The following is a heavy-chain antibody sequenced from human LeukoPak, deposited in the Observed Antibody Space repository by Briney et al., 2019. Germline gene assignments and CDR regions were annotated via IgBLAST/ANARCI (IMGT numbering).Heavy chain of an antibody. J-gene: IGHJ6*04. CDR3: ARPVWFGELFYYGMDV. D-gene: IGHD3-10*01. V-gene: IGHV3-21*01. Sequence: GRSLRLSCAASGFTFSSYSMHWVRQAPGKGLEWVSYISSSCNYIYYADSVMGRVTISRDNAKNSLYLQMNSLGAEDAAVYYCARPVWFGELFYYGMDVWGKGTTVTVSS. CDR1: GFTFSSYS. CDR2: ISSSCNYI.